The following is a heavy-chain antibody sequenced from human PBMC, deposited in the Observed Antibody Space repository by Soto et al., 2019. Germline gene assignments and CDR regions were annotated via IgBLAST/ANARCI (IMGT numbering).Heavy chain of an antibody. CDR2: ISYDGSDK. CDR3: AKALGELSPESYDY. V-gene: IGHV3-30*18. D-gene: IGHD3-16*02. Sequence: QVQLVESGGGVVQPGRSLRLSCAASCFTFSSYAMHWVRQAPGKGLKWVAVISYDGSDKYYADSVKGRFTISRDNSKNTLNLQMNSLRADDTAVYYCAKALGELSPESYDYWGQGTLITVSS. J-gene: IGHJ4*02. CDR1: CFTFSSYA.